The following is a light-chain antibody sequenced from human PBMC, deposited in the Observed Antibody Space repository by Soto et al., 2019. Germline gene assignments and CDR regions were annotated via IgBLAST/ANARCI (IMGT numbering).Light chain of an antibody. CDR3: QESYSTPSVT. J-gene: IGKJ3*01. CDR2: AAS. Sequence: DIQMTQSPSSISASVGDRVTITCRASQSISAYLNWYQQKPGKAPKLLIYAASSLQSGVPSRFSGSGSGTDFTLTISRLQPEDFATYYCQESYSTPSVTFGPGTKVDIK. CDR1: QSISAY. V-gene: IGKV1-39*01.